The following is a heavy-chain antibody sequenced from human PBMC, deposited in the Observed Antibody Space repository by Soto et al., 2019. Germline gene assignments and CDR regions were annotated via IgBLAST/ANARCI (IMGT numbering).Heavy chain of an antibody. CDR3: ATQEVGGSYVYTFDP. V-gene: IGHV4-39*01. CDR2: IYYSGST. J-gene: IGHJ5*02. Sequence: LETLSLTCPVSGGSISSGGYYWSWIRQHPGKGLEWIGSIYYSGSTYYNPSLKSRVTISVDTSKNQFSLKLSSVTAADTAVYYCATQEVGGSYVYTFDPWGQGTLVTVSS. D-gene: IGHD1-26*01. CDR1: GGSISSGGYY.